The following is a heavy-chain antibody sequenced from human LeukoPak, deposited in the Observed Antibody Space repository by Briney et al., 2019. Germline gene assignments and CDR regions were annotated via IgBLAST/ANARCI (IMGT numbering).Heavy chain of an antibody. Sequence: SGPTLVNPTQTLTLTCTFSGFSLTTSGVGVGWIRQPPGKALEWLALIYWDDDKRYSPSLKSRVTITKDPSKNQVVLTMTNMDPVDTATYYCSRTRRGQIGWRNDYWGKGTLVTVSS. CDR1: GFSLTTSGVG. V-gene: IGHV2-5*02. J-gene: IGHJ4*02. CDR3: SRTRRGQIGWRNDY. CDR2: IYWDDDK. D-gene: IGHD6-19*01.